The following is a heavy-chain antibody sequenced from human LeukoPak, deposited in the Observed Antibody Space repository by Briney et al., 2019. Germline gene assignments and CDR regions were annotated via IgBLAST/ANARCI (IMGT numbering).Heavy chain of an antibody. CDR2: IKEDGSEK. CDR3: AADIVVVPAAFFDY. D-gene: IGHD2-2*01. CDR1: GFTFRNHW. J-gene: IGHJ4*02. Sequence: GGSLRLSCAASGFTFRNHWMNWVRQAPGKGLEWVANIKEDGSEKDFVDSVKGRFNISRDNAKNSLYLQMNSLRAEDTAVYYCAADIVVVPAAFFDYWGQGTLVTVSS. V-gene: IGHV3-7*01.